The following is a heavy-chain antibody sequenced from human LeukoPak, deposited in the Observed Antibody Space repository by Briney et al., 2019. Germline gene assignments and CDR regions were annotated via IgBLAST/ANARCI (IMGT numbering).Heavy chain of an antibody. CDR2: IYPGDSDT. J-gene: IGHJ3*02. D-gene: IGHD2-21*02. CDR1: GYSFTSYW. V-gene: IGHV5-51*01. Sequence: GASLKISCKGSGYSFTSYWIGWVRQMPGKGLEWMAIIYPGDSDTRYSPSFQGQVTISADKSISTAYLQWSSLKASDTAMYYCARLPVTREDAFDIWGQGTMVTVSS. CDR3: ARLPVTREDAFDI.